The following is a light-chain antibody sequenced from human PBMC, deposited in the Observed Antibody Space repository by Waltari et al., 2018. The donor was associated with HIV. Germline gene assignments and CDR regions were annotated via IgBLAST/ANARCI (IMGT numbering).Light chain of an antibody. CDR3: CSYGDTHSSPSV. Sequence: QSALTQPRSVSGSPGLSVTISCTGTSSNVGEYNYASWYQRLPGKAPKLIIYDVTKRPSGVPDRFSGSKSGNTASLSISGLQADDEADYYCCSYGDTHSSPSVFGGGTRLTVL. CDR1: SSNVGEYNY. J-gene: IGLJ3*02. CDR2: DVT. V-gene: IGLV2-11*01.